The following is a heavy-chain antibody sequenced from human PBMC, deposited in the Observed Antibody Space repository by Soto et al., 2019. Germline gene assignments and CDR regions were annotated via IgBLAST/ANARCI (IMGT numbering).Heavy chain of an antibody. CDR2: IYYSGST. CDR1: GGSISSYY. J-gene: IGHJ6*02. CDR3: ARDDGDYCMDV. V-gene: IGHV4-59*01. Sequence: QVQLQESGPGLVKPSETLSLTCTVSGGSISSYYWSWIRQPPGKGLEWVGYIYYSGSTNYNPSLKSRVNISVDTSKTQFSLKLSSVTAADTAVYYCARDDGDYCMDVWGQGTTVTVSS. D-gene: IGHD4-17*01.